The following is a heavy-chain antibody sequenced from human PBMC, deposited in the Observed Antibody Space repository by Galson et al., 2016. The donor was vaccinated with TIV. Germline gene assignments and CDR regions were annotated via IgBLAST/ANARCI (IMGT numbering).Heavy chain of an antibody. V-gene: IGHV3-20*04. J-gene: IGHJ6*02. CDR1: GFAFNTWA. D-gene: IGHD1/OR15-1a*01. CDR3: VKDRWSATTYHYYGMDV. CDR2: SVGFGSDEI. Sequence: SLRLSCAASGFAFNTWAMSWVRQAPGKGLEWVSSVGFGSDEIGGDETYYADSVQGRFTISRDNAKNSLYLEMNSLTADDTASYYCVKDRWSATTYHYYGMDVWGQGTTVTVSS.